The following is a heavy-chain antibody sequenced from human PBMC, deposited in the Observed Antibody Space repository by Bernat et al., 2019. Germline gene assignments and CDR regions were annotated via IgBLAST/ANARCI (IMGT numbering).Heavy chain of an antibody. CDR2: IWYDGSNK. CDR1: GFTFSSYG. CDR3: ARENGGNSYFRHYYYYGMDV. J-gene: IGHJ6*02. Sequence: QVQLVESGGGVVQPGRSLRLSCAASGFTFSSYGMHWVRQAPGKGLEWVAVIWYDGSNKYYADSVKGRFTISRDNSKNTLYLQMNSLRAEDTAVYYCARENGGNSYFRHYYYYGMDVWGQGTTVTVSS. V-gene: IGHV3-33*01. D-gene: IGHD4-23*01.